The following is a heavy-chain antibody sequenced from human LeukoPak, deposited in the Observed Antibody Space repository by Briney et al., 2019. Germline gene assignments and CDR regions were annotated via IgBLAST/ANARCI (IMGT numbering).Heavy chain of an antibody. J-gene: IGHJ5*02. V-gene: IGHV4-59*01. CDR2: IYYSGST. D-gene: IGHD1-26*01. Sequence: TSETLSLTCTVSGGSISSYYWSWIRQPPGKGLEWIGYIYYSGSTNYNPSLKSRVTISVDTSKNQFSLKLSSVTAADTAVYYCAREGSYYLNWFDPWGQGTLVTVSS. CDR3: AREGSYYLNWFDP. CDR1: GGSISSYY.